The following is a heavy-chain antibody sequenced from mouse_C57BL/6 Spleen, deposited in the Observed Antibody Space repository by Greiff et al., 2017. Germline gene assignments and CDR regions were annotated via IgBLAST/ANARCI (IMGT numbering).Heavy chain of an antibody. CDR2: INPSSGYT. V-gene: IGHV1-4*01. CDR3: ARRGMVNYAWFAY. J-gene: IGHJ3*01. D-gene: IGHD2-3*01. CDR1: GYTFTSYT. Sequence: QVQLQQSGAELARPGASVKMSCKASGYTFTSYTMHWVKQRPGQGLEWIGYINPSSGYTKYNQKFKDKATLTADKSSSTAYMQLSSLTSEDSAVYYCARRGMVNYAWFAYWGQGTLVTVSA.